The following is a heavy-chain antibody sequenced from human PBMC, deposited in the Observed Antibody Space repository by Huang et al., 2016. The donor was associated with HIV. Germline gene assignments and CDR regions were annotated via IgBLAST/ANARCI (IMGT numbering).Heavy chain of an antibody. CDR1: GFTFSNFH. V-gene: IGHV3-48*02. J-gene: IGHJ4*02. Sequence: DVQLVESGGGLVQPGGSLKLSCATSGFTFSNFHMNWVRQTPGKRLEWVSFITSSGSTIHYADSVKGRFTISRDNASSSLYLQMSNLRDEDTAVYYCARDLGPKYYGAGSYYDWGQGTLVTVSS. CDR2: ITSSGSTI. D-gene: IGHD3-10*01. CDR3: ARDLGPKYYGAGSYYD.